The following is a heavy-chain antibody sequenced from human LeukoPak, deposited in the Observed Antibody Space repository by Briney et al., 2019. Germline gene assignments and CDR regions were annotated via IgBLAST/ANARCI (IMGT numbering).Heavy chain of an antibody. CDR1: GFTFSAYA. CDR2: ISYDGSNK. D-gene: IGHD6-13*01. J-gene: IGHJ6*02. V-gene: IGHV3-30-3*01. Sequence: GGSLRLSCAASGFTFSAYAMHWVRQAPGKGLEWVAVISYDGSNKYYADSVKGRFTISRDNSKNTLYLQMNSLRAEDTAVYYCARDQYSSSWYEHVTVYYYYGMDVWGQGTTVTVSS. CDR3: ARDQYSSSWYEHVTVYYYYGMDV.